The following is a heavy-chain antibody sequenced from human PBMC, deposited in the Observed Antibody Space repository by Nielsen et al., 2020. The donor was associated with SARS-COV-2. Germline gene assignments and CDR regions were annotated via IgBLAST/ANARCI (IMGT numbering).Heavy chain of an antibody. D-gene: IGHD3-10*01. CDR2: ISANNGNV. V-gene: IGHV1-18*04. CDR3: ARVYYGSGSYYEDY. CDR1: DNTFFSYS. Sequence: ASVKVSCKASDNTFFSYSIIWVRQAPGQGLEWMGRISANNGNVKYAQNLQDRVTMTADASTSTVYMDLRRLRSDDTAVYYCARVYYGSGSYYEDYWGQGTLVTVSS. J-gene: IGHJ4*02.